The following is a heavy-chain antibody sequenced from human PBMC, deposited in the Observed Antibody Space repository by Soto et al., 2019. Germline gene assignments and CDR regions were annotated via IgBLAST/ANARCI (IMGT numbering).Heavy chain of an antibody. V-gene: IGHV6-1*01. D-gene: IGHD3-10*01. CDR1: GDSFSINSAG. J-gene: IGHJ4*02. CDR2: TYYRSKWSN. Sequence: SQTLSLTCAISGDSFSINSAGWNWIRQSPSRGLEWLGRTYYRSKWSNDYALSVKSRITINPDTSKNHFSLQLTSLSPEDTAVYYCARDSFHYSGSGSFFDYWGQGMLVTVSS. CDR3: ARDSFHYSGSGSFFDY.